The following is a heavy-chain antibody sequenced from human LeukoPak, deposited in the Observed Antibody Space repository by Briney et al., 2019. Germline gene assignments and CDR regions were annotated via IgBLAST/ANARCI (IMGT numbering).Heavy chain of an antibody. V-gene: IGHV3-23*01. CDR3: ARGGGYSGYLFYFDS. D-gene: IGHD5-12*01. CDR1: GPTFSVYA. CDR2: ISGSGTGT. J-gene: IGHJ4*02. Sequence: GGSLRLSCAASGPTFSVYAMSWVRQAPGKGLEWVSGISGSGTGTYYADSVKGRFTIPRDNSKNMLYLQMNSLYAEDTAVFYCARGGGYSGYLFYFDSWGQGTLVSVSS.